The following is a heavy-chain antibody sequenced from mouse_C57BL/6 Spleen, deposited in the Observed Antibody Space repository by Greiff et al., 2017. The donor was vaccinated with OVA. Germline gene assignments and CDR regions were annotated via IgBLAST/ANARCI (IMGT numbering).Heavy chain of an antibody. V-gene: IGHV1-81*01. J-gene: IGHJ4*01. Sequence: VQLQQSGAELARPGASVKLSCKASGYTFTSYGISWVKQRTGQGLEWIGEIYPRSGNTYYNEKFKGKATLTADKSSSTAYMELRSLTSEDSAVYFCARDYDYDQGYAMDYWGQGTSVTVSS. CDR3: ARDYDYDQGYAMDY. CDR1: GYTFTSYG. D-gene: IGHD2-4*01. CDR2: IYPRSGNT.